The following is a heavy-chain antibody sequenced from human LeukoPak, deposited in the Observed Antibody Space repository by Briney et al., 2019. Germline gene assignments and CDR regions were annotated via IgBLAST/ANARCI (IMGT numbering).Heavy chain of an antibody. CDR2: IYYSGST. V-gene: IGHV4-30-4*01. D-gene: IGHD3-22*01. CDR1: GGSISSGDYY. J-gene: IGHJ4*02. Sequence: SETLSLTCTVSGGSISSGDYYWSWIRQPLGKGLEWIGYIYYSGSTYYNPSLKSRVTISVDTSKNQFSLKLSSVTAADTAVYYCARGHYYDSSGYYYPSYYFDYWGQGTLVTVSS. CDR3: ARGHYYDSSGYYYPSYYFDY.